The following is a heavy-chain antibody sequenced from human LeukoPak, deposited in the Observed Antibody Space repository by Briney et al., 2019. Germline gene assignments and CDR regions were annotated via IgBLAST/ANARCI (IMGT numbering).Heavy chain of an antibody. D-gene: IGHD3-16*01. CDR1: GFTFSSYG. Sequence: GGSLRLSCAASGFTFSSYGMSWVRQAPGKGLEWVSAISSSGSSTYYADYVKGRFTISRDNSKNSLYLQMNSLRAEDTAVYYSARYGTIIADYSSQPDYWGQGTLVTVSS. CDR3: ARYGTIIADYSSQPDY. CDR2: ISSSGSST. J-gene: IGHJ4*02. V-gene: IGHV3-23*01.